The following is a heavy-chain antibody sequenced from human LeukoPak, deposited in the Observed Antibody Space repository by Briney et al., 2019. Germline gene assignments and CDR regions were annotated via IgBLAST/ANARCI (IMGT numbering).Heavy chain of an antibody. V-gene: IGHV3-53*01. CDR1: GFFVSNDY. Sequence: GGSLRLSCAASGFFVSNDYMSWVRQAPGKGLEWVSVIYGGGISTYYADSVKGRFTISRDNSKNTLSLQMSSLRVEDTAIYYCARRGGSRGWGAFDIWGQGTIVTVSS. CDR3: ARRGGSRGWGAFDI. J-gene: IGHJ3*02. CDR2: IYGGGIST. D-gene: IGHD6-19*01.